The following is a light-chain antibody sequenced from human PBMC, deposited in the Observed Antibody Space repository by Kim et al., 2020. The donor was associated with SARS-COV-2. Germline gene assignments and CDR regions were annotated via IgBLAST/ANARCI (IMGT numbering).Light chain of an antibody. V-gene: IGLV1-40*01. CDR3: QSYDSSLSVYV. J-gene: IGLJ1*01. CDR1: SSNIGAGYD. Sequence: QSVLTQPPSVSGAPGQRVTISCIGSSSNIGAGYDVHWYQQLPGTAPKLLIYGNSNRPSGVPDRFSGSKSGTSASLAITGLQAEDEADYYCQSYDSSLSVYVFGTGTKVTVL. CDR2: GNS.